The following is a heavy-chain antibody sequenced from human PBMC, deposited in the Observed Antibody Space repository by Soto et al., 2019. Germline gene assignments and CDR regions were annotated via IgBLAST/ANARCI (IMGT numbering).Heavy chain of an antibody. Sequence: SETLSLTCTVSGGSISSYYWSWIRQPPGKGLKRIGYIYYSGSTNYNSSLKSRVTISVDTSKNQFSLKLSSVTAADTAVYYCARDRIAAAGKGYYYYGMDVWGQGTTVTVSS. CDR3: ARDRIAAAGKGYYYYGMDV. J-gene: IGHJ6*02. CDR1: GGSISSYY. CDR2: IYYSGST. V-gene: IGHV4-59*01. D-gene: IGHD6-13*01.